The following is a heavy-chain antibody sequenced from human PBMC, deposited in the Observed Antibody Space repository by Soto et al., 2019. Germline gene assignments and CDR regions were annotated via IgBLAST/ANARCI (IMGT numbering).Heavy chain of an antibody. D-gene: IGHD5-12*01. V-gene: IGHV3-21*01. CDR2: ISSSSSYI. Sequence: LRLSCAASGFTFSSYSMNWVRQAPGKGLEWVSSISSSSSYIYYADSVKGRFTISRDNAKNSLYLQMNRLRAEDTAVYYCAREQLSGYVPPAFDFWGQGTLVTVSS. J-gene: IGHJ4*02. CDR1: GFTFSSYS. CDR3: AREQLSGYVPPAFDF.